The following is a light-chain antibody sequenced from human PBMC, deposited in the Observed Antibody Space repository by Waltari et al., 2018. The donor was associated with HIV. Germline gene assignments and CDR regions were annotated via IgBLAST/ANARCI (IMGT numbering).Light chain of an antibody. Sequence: SVLTQPPSLSGAPGQWVTISCTGNNSNIGAGYDVHWYRPLPGAAPELVVYGDSIRPLGVPDRFSGSKSGTSASLAINGLQTEDEGDYYCQSYDSSLSGLWVFGGGTRLTVL. CDR2: GDS. J-gene: IGLJ3*02. CDR3: QSYDSSLSGLWV. CDR1: NSNIGAGYD. V-gene: IGLV1-40*01.